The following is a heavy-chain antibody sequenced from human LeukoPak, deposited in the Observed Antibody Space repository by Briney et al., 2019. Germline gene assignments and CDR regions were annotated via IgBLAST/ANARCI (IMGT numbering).Heavy chain of an antibody. CDR1: GFTFDDYT. J-gene: IGHJ4*02. V-gene: IGHV3-43*01. Sequence: GGSLRLSCAASGFTFDDYTMHWVRQAPGKGLEWVSLIRWDGDSTYYADSVKGRFTISRDNIKNSLFLEMNSLRTEDSALYYCAKAHYYDTTSFDSAFWGTRPLDYWGQGTLVTVS. CDR2: IRWDGDST. CDR3: AKAHYYDTTSFDSAFWGTRPLDY. D-gene: IGHD3-22*01.